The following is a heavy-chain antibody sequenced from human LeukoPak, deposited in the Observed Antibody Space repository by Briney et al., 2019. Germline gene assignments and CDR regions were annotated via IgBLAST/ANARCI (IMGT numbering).Heavy chain of an antibody. CDR1: GGTFSSYA. D-gene: IGHD3-22*01. CDR2: IIPIFGTA. Sequence: SVKVSCKASGGTFSSYAISWVRQAPGQGLEWMGGIIPIFGTANYAQKFQGRVTITADESTSTAYMELSSLRSEDTAVYYCASGIYDSSGYYYSFDYWGQGTLVTVSS. J-gene: IGHJ4*02. V-gene: IGHV1-69*13. CDR3: ASGIYDSSGYYYSFDY.